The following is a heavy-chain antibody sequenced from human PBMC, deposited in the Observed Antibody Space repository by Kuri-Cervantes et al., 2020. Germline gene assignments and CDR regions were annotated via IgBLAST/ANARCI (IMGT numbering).Heavy chain of an antibody. Sequence: GGSLRLSCAASGFTFSSYGMHWVRQAPGKGLEWVAVIWYDGSNKYYADSVKGRFTISRDNSKNTLYLQMNSLRAEDTAVYYCAKRVGFVQVVYFDYWGQGTLVTVSS. D-gene: IGHD2-8*02. CDR3: AKRVGFVQVVYFDY. CDR2: IWYDGSNK. V-gene: IGHV3-33*06. CDR1: GFTFSSYG. J-gene: IGHJ4*02.